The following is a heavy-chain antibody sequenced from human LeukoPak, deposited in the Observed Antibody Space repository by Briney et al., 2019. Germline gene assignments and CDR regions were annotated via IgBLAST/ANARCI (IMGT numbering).Heavy chain of an antibody. CDR1: GGSIRSGNYY. CDR2: IYHSGDT. CDR3: ARDVGDDITIPH. D-gene: IGHD3-3*01. Sequence: SETLSLTCTVSGGSIRSGNYYWSWIRQPPGKGLEWIGYIYHSGDTYYNPSLKSRVTISVDRSKNQFSLRLTSVTVADTALYYCARDVGDDITIPHWGQGTLVTVSS. J-gene: IGHJ4*02. V-gene: IGHV4-30-2*01.